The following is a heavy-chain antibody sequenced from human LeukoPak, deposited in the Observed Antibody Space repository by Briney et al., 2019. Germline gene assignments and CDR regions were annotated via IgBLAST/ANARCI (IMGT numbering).Heavy chain of an antibody. V-gene: IGHV1-8*01. CDR3: ARGRGTMVRGVIINDY. CDR2: MNPNSGNT. CDR1: GYTFTSYD. Sequence: ASVKVSCTASGYTFTSYDINWVRQATGQGLEWMGWMNPNSGNTGYAQKFQGRVTMTRNTSISTAYMELSSLRSEDTAVYYCARGRGTMVRGVIINDYWGQGTLVTVSS. D-gene: IGHD3-10*01. J-gene: IGHJ4*02.